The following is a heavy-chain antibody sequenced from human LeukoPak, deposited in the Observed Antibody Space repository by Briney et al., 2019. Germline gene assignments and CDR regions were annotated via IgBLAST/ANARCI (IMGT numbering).Heavy chain of an antibody. V-gene: IGHV4-39*07. J-gene: IGHJ3*02. CDR1: GGSISSSSYY. CDR3: ARGYCSGGSCYNAFDI. Sequence: ASETLSLTCTVSGGSISSSSYYWGWIRQPPGKGLEWIGSIYYSGSTYYNPSLKSRVTISVDTSKNQFSLKLSSVTAADTAVYYCARGYCSGGSCYNAFDIWGQGTMVTVSS. CDR2: IYYSGST. D-gene: IGHD2-15*01.